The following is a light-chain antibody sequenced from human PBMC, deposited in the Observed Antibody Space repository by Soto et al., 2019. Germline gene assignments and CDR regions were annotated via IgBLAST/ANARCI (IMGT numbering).Light chain of an antibody. CDR1: QSIRSW. CDR2: DAS. J-gene: IGKJ1*01. V-gene: IGKV1-5*01. CDR3: QQYNYLRT. Sequence: VHMTQSPSTLSASVVYRVTITFRASQSIRSWLAWYQQKPGEAPKLLIYDASDLGSGVPSRFSGSGSGTEFTLTISSLQPDDFATYYCQQYNYLRTFGQGTKVDIK.